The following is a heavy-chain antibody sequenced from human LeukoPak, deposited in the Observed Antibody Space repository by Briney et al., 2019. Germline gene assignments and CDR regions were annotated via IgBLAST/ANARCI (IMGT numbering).Heavy chain of an antibody. V-gene: IGHV1-46*01. Sequence: ASVKVSCKASGYTFTSYYMYWVRQAPGQGLEWMGIINSSGGNTSYAQNFQGRVTMTRDTSARIVYMELRSLRSEDTAVYYCASENTYGYSYGMDVWGQGTTVTVSS. CDR3: ASENTYGYSYGMDV. CDR2: INSSGGNT. J-gene: IGHJ6*02. CDR1: GYTFTSYY. D-gene: IGHD3-22*01.